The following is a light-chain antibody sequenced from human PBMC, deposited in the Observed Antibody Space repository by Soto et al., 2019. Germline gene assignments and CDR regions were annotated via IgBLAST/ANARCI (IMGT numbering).Light chain of an antibody. V-gene: IGKV1-27*01. J-gene: IGKJ1*01. CDR3: QKYNSAPVW. CDR2: AAS. CDR1: QDISNY. Sequence: DIQMTQSPSSLSASVGDRVTITCRASQDISNYLAWYQQKPGKAPKLLIYAASTLQSGVPSRFSGSGSGTDFTLTISILQPEDVATYYCQKYNSAPVWFGQGTKVEIK.